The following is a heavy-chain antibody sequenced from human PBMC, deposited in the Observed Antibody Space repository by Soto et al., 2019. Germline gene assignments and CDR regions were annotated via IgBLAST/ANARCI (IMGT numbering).Heavy chain of an antibody. D-gene: IGHD2-8*01. Sequence: QIQMVQSGAEVKQPGASVKISCKTSGYTFSSYSINWVRQAPGQGLGWMAWISTTSGNTNYAERVQGRVTVTLDNSARTAFMEMWGLTSDDTAVYFCARDNGFYDFWGQGTLVTVSS. V-gene: IGHV1-18*01. J-gene: IGHJ4*02. CDR1: GYTFSSYS. CDR3: ARDNGFYDF. CDR2: ISTTSGNT.